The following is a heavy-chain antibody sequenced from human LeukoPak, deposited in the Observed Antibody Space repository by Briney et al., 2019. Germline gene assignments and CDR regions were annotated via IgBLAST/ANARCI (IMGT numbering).Heavy chain of an antibody. CDR2: IYYSGST. V-gene: IGHV4-30-4*01. CDR1: GGSISSGDYY. CDR3: ARASMVRLYGMDV. J-gene: IGHJ6*02. Sequence: PSVTLSLTCTVSGGSISSGDYYWSWIRQPPGKGLEWIGYIYYSGSTYYNPSLKSRVIISVDTSKNQFSLKLSSVTAADTAVYYCARASMVRLYGMDVWGQGTTVTVSS. D-gene: IGHD3-10*01.